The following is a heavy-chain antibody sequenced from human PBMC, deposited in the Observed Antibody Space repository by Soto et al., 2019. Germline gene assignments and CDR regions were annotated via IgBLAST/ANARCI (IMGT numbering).Heavy chain of an antibody. D-gene: IGHD3-10*01. J-gene: IGHJ6*02. CDR3: ARAITMVRGVLYYYGMDV. Sequence: ASVKVSCKASGYTFTGYYMHWVRQSPGQGLEWMGWINPNSGGTNYAQKFQGWVTMTRDTSISTAYMELSRLRSDDTAVYYCARAITMVRGVLYYYGMDVWGQGTTVTVSS. V-gene: IGHV1-2*04. CDR1: GYTFTGYY. CDR2: INPNSGGT.